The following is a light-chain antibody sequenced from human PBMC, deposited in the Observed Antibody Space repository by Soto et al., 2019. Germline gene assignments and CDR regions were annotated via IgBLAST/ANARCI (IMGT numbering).Light chain of an antibody. CDR1: SSDVGRYDY. Sequence: QSALTQPRSVSGSPGQSVTISCTGTSSDVGRYDYVSWYQQHPGKAPKLIIYDVSERPSGVPDRFSGSKFGNTASLTISGLQAEDEADYSCCSFAGSYNYVLGNGTKVTVL. J-gene: IGLJ1*01. V-gene: IGLV2-11*01. CDR2: DVS. CDR3: CSFAGSYNYV.